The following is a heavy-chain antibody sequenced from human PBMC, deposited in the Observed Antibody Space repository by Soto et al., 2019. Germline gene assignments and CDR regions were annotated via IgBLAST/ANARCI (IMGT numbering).Heavy chain of an antibody. V-gene: IGHV4-30-2*01. CDR2: IYHSGST. D-gene: IGHD4-17*01. Sequence: QLQLQESGSGLVKPSQTLSLTCAVSGGSISSGGYSWSWIRQPPGKGLEWIGYIYHSGSTYYNPSLKSRATISVDRSKNQCSRKLSSVTAADTDLYYCASTTVTTPISDAFAIWGQGTMVTVSS. CDR3: ASTTVTTPISDAFAI. CDR1: GGSISSGGYS. J-gene: IGHJ3*02.